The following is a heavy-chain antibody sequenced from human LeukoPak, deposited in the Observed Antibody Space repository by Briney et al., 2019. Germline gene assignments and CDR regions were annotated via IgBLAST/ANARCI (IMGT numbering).Heavy chain of an antibody. Sequence: GGSLRLSCAASEFTTDDYIMHWVRQAPGNGLEWVSLISWDCDTTYYADSVKGKSTSSRDNSKNSLFLQMNSLRTEDTALYYCAKARGLIGGAFDIWGQGTMVTVSS. D-gene: IGHD3-22*01. CDR2: ISWDCDTT. V-gene: IGHV3-43*01. CDR3: AKARGLIGGAFDI. J-gene: IGHJ3*02. CDR1: EFTTDDYI.